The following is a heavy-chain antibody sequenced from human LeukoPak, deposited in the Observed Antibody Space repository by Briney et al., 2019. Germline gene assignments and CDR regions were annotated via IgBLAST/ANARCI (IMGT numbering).Heavy chain of an antibody. V-gene: IGHV1-18*01. D-gene: IGHD2-2*01. CDR2: ISAYNGNT. J-gene: IGHJ4*02. Sequence: ASVKVSCKASGYTFTSYGISWVRQAPGQGLEWMGWISAYNGNTNYAQKLQGRVTMTTDTSTSTAYMELRSLRSDDTAVYYCARPGYCSSTSCYAVFDYWGQGTLVTVSS. CDR1: GYTFTSYG. CDR3: ARPGYCSSTSCYAVFDY.